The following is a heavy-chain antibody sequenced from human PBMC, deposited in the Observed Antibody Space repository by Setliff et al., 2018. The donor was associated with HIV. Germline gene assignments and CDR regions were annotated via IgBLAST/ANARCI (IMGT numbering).Heavy chain of an antibody. CDR1: GDSISSRDHY. CDR2: VHYSGSL. J-gene: IGHJ4*02. V-gene: IGHV4-31*11. CDR3: ARASRWGSIPFDY. D-gene: IGHD2-21*01. Sequence: SETLSLTCAVSGDSISSRDHYWGFIRQHPGRGLEWIGYVHYSGSLYYNPSLNNRITISVDSSKNQFSLRLTSVTAADTAVYFCARASRWGSIPFDYWGQGTLVTVSS.